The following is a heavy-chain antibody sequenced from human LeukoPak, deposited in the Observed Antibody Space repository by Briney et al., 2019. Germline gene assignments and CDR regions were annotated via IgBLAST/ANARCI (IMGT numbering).Heavy chain of an antibody. CDR2: IDYSGST. CDR3: ARDRRRDLLRAFDI. V-gene: IGHV4-59*01. Sequence: KPSETLSLTCTVSGGTISNYYWSWIRQPPGKGLEWIAYIDYSGSTNYNPSLKSRVTISVDASKNQFSLNLRSVTPADTAVYYCARDRRRDLLRAFDIWGQGTMVTVSS. CDR1: GGTISNYY. J-gene: IGHJ3*02. D-gene: IGHD1-26*01.